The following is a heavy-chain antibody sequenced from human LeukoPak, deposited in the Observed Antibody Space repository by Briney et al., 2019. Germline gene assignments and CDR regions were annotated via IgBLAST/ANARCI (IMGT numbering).Heavy chain of an antibody. CDR3: AKRLYGGVISY. V-gene: IGHV3-23*01. CDR1: GFTFSSYA. J-gene: IGHJ4*02. D-gene: IGHD3-10*01. CDR2: ISGSGGST. Sequence: GGSLRLYCAASGFTFSSYAMSWVRQAPGKGLEWVSAISGSGGSTYYADSVKGRFTISRDNSKNTLYLQMNSLRAEDTAVYYCAKRLYGGVISYWGQGTLVTVSS.